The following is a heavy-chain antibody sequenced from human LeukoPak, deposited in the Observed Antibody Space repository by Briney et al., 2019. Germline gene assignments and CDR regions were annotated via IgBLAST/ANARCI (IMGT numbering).Heavy chain of an antibody. CDR2: IKQDGSEK. CDR1: GFTFSSYW. J-gene: IGHJ4*02. Sequence: GGSLRLSCAASGFTFSSYWMSWVRQAPGKGLEWVANIKQDGSEKYYVDSVKGRFTISRDNAKNSLYLQMNSLRAEDTAMYYCARLQYSFLYGSGSYGVDYWGQGTLVTVSS. D-gene: IGHD3-10*01. CDR3: ARLQYSFLYGSGSYGVDY. V-gene: IGHV3-7*01.